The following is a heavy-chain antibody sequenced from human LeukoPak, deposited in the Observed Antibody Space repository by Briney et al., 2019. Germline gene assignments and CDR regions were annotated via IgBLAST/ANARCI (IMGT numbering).Heavy chain of an antibody. CDR2: IYFSGNT. J-gene: IGHJ6*02. Sequence: PSETLSLTCTVSGDSVSIYYWSWIRQPPGKGLEWIGYIYFSGNTNYNPSLKSRVTISEDTSKNQISLKLSSVTAADTAVYYCARMSGLYGMEVWGQGTTVTVS. CDR3: ARMSGLYGMEV. CDR1: GDSVSIYY. D-gene: IGHD3-10*01. V-gene: IGHV4-59*02.